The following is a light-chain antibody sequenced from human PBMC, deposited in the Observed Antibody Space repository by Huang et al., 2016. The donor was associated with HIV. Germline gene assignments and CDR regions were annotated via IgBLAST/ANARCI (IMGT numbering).Light chain of an antibody. CDR3: QQYNNWPRT. CDR2: GAS. V-gene: IGKV3-15*01. Sequence: EIVMTQSPATLSVSPGERATLSCRASQRVSSNLAWYQQKPGRAPRLLIYGASTRATVIPARFSGSGSGTEFTLTISSLQSEDFAVYYCQQYNNWPRTFGQGTKVEIK. CDR1: QRVSSN. J-gene: IGKJ1*01.